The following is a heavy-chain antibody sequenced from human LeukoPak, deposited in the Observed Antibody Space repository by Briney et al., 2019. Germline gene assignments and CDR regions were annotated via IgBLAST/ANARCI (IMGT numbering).Heavy chain of an antibody. CDR1: GDSVSSNSAA. V-gene: IGHV6-1*01. Sequence: SQTLSLTCAISGDSVSSNSAAWNWIRQFPSRGLEWLGRTYYRSKWYNDYAVSVKSRITINPDTSKNQFSLQLNSVTPEDTAVYYCARVLTSGWYGVYYYGMDVWGQGTTVTVSS. CDR2: TYYRSKWYN. J-gene: IGHJ6*02. D-gene: IGHD6-19*01. CDR3: ARVLTSGWYGVYYYGMDV.